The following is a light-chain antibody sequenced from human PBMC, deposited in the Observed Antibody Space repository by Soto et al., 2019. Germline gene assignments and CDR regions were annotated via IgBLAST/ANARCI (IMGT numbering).Light chain of an antibody. Sequence: DIQMTQSPSSLSASVGDRVTITCQASQDISNSLNWYQQKPGKAPKLLIYDASNLETGVPSRFIGSGSGTDFSFTISSLQPEDIATYYCQQYDNFPQTFGGGTKV. V-gene: IGKV1-33*01. CDR3: QQYDNFPQT. CDR2: DAS. J-gene: IGKJ4*01. CDR1: QDISNS.